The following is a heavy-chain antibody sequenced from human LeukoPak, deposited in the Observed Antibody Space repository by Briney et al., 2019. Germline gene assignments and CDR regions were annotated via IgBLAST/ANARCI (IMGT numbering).Heavy chain of an antibody. CDR1: GFTFTSYW. V-gene: IGHV3-7*02. D-gene: IGHD3-16*01. CDR3: ARVGGGSSYWYFDL. J-gene: IGHJ2*01. CDR2: IKQDGSEK. Sequence: PGGSLRLSCAASGFTFTSYWTSWVRQAPGRGLEWVASIKQDGSEKYYVDSVKGRFTISRDNAKNSLYLQMNSLRAEDTAVYSCARVGGGSSYWYFDLWGRGTLVTVSS.